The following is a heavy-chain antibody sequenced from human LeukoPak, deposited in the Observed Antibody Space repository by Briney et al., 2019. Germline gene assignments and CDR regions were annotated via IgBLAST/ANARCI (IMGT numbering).Heavy chain of an antibody. Sequence: GESLKISCKGSGYSFSSYWIGWVRQMPGKGLEWMGIIYPGDSDTRYSPSFQGQVTISADKSISTAYLQWSSLKASDTAMYYCARHSGSGSYYVNWFDPWGQGTLVTVSS. V-gene: IGHV5-51*01. J-gene: IGHJ5*02. D-gene: IGHD1-26*01. CDR1: GYSFSSYW. CDR2: IYPGDSDT. CDR3: ARHSGSGSYYVNWFDP.